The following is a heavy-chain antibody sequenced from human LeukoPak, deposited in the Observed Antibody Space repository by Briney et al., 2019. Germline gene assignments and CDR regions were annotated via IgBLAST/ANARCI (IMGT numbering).Heavy chain of an antibody. Sequence: GASVKVSCKASGYTFTSYYMHWVRQAPGHGLEWRGIINPSGGSTSYAQKFQGRVTMNRDTSTSPVYMQLSSLRSEDTAVYYCARPAIAAAGKGAFDIWGQGTMVTVSS. V-gene: IGHV1-46*01. J-gene: IGHJ3*02. CDR3: ARPAIAAAGKGAFDI. D-gene: IGHD6-13*01. CDR1: GYTFTSYY. CDR2: INPSGGST.